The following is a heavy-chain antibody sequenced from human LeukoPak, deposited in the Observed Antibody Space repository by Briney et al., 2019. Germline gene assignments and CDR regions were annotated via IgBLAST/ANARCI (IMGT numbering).Heavy chain of an antibody. CDR3: ARGELRVGATAFDY. J-gene: IGHJ4*02. D-gene: IGHD1-26*01. V-gene: IGHV4-61*08. CDR2: IYYSGST. Sequence: SETLSLTCTVSGGSISSGGYYWSWIRQPPGKGLEWIGYIYYSGSTNHNPSLKSRVTMSVDTSKKQFSLKLSSVTAADTAVYYCARGELRVGATAFDYWGQGTLVTVSS. CDR1: GGSISSGGYY.